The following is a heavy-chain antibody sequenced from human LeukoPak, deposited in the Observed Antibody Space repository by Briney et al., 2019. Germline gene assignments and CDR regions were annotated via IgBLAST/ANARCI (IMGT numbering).Heavy chain of an antibody. J-gene: IGHJ4*02. D-gene: IGHD3-22*01. V-gene: IGHV3-21*04. CDR2: ISSSSSYI. CDR3: ANSQYYYDSSAHSY. Sequence: PGGSLRLSCAASGFTFSSYSMNWVRQAPGKGLEWVSSISSSSSYIYYADSVKGRFTISRDNAKNSLYLQMNSLRAEDTAVYYCANSQYYYDSSAHSYWGQGTLVTVSS. CDR1: GFTFSSYS.